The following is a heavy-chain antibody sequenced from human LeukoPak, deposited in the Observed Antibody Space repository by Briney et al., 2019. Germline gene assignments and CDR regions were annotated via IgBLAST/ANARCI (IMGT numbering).Heavy chain of an antibody. CDR3: ARDSPYDYYYGMDV. CDR2: IYHSGST. V-gene: IGHV4-30-2*01. CDR1: GGSFSGYS. J-gene: IGHJ6*02. Sequence: SETLSLTCAVYGGSFSGYSWSWIRQPPGKGLEWIGYIYHSGSTYYNPSLKSRVTISVDRSKNQFSLKLSSVTAADTAVYYCARDSPYDYYYGMDVWGQGTTVTVSS.